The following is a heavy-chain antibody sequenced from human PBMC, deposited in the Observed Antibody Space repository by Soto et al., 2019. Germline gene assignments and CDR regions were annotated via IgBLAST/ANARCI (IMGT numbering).Heavy chain of an antibody. CDR3: ARLGHNYGYEIDY. CDR1: GYTFTSYD. CDR2: MDPNSGNT. J-gene: IGHJ4*02. Sequence: ASVKVSCKASGYTFTSYDINWVRQATGQGLEWMGWMDPNSGNTGYAQKFQGRVTMTRNTSISTAYMELSSLRSEDTAVYYCARLGHNYGYEIDYWGQGTLVTVSS. D-gene: IGHD5-18*01. V-gene: IGHV1-8*01.